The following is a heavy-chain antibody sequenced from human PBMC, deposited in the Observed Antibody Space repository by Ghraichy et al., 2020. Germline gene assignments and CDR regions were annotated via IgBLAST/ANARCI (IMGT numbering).Heavy chain of an antibody. V-gene: IGHV4-59*01. CDR3: SRARYYVFWSGYYIGDSPPPWFDP. CDR2: IYYSGST. Sequence: SETLSLTCTVSGGSISSYYWSWIRQPPGKGLEWIGYIYYSGSTNYNPSLKSRVTISVDTSKNQFSLKLSSVTAADTAVDYGSRARYYVFWSGYYIGDSPPPWFDPWGQGTLVTVSS. J-gene: IGHJ5*02. D-gene: IGHD3-3*01. CDR1: GGSISSYY.